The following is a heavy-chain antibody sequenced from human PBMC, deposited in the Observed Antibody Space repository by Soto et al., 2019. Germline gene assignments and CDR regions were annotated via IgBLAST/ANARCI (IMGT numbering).Heavy chain of an antibody. CDR3: ARDFGGYYFDY. D-gene: IGHD3-10*01. CDR1: GFTFSSYG. J-gene: IGHJ4*02. CDR2: IWYDGSNK. Sequence: QVQLVESGGGVVQPGRSLRLSCAASGFTFSSYGMHWVRQAPGKGLEWVAVIWYDGSNKYYADSVKGRFTISRDNSKNTLYLQMNSLRAEDTAVYYCARDFGGYYFDYWGQGTLVTVSS. V-gene: IGHV3-33*01.